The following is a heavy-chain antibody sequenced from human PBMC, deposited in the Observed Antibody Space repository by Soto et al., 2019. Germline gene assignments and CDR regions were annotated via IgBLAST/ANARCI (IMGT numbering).Heavy chain of an antibody. V-gene: IGHV4-4*02. CDR1: GGSIRSSNW. CDR3: ARAKVRGVISSYGMDV. D-gene: IGHD3-10*01. Sequence: SETQSLTCAVSGGSIRSSNWWSWVRQPPGKGLEWIGEIYHSGSTNYNPSLKSRVTISVDKSKNQFSLKLSSVTAADTAVYYCARAKVRGVISSYGMDVWGQGTTVTVSS. J-gene: IGHJ6*02. CDR2: IYHSGST.